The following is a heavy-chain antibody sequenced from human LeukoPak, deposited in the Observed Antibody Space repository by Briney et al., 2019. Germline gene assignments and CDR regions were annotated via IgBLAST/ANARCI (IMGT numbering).Heavy chain of an antibody. CDR2: INTNTGHP. CDR1: GYTFTSYA. CDR3: AREGGLYSSSSSWGLFDY. D-gene: IGHD6-6*01. Sequence: ASVKVSCKASGYTFTSYAMNWVRQAPGQGLEWTGLINTNTGHPTYAQSFTGRFVFSLDTSVSTAYLQISSLKAEDTAVYYCAREGGLYSSSSSWGLFDYWGQGTLVTVSS. V-gene: IGHV7-4-1*02. J-gene: IGHJ4*02.